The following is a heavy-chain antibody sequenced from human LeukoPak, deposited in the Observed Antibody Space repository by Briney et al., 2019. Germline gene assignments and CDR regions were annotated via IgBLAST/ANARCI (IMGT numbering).Heavy chain of an antibody. D-gene: IGHD6-19*01. CDR2: INPNSGDT. Sequence: ASVKVSCKASGYTFTGYYMHWVRQAPGQGLEWMGWINPNSGDTNYAQKFQGRVTMTRDTSISTAYMELSRLRSDDTAVYYCARIAVAGSWFDPWGQGTLVTVSS. V-gene: IGHV1-2*02. CDR3: ARIAVAGSWFDP. CDR1: GYTFTGYY. J-gene: IGHJ5*02.